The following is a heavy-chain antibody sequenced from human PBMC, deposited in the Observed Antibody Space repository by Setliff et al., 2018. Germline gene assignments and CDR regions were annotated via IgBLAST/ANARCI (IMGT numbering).Heavy chain of an antibody. D-gene: IGHD5-18*01. CDR1: GYTFTTYA. CDR3: AREGVDTRSSTDYRYYMDV. Sequence: SVKVSCKASGYTFTTYAMTWMRQAPGQGLEWMGGTIPMFGSTNYAQKFQDRVTIITGESTSTAYMELSSLRIEDTAVYYCAREGVDTRSSTDYRYYMDVWGKGTTVTVSS. J-gene: IGHJ6*03. CDR2: TIPMFGST. V-gene: IGHV1-69*05.